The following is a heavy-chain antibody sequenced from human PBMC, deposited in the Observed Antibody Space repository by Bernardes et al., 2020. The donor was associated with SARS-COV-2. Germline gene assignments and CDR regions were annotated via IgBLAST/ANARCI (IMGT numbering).Heavy chain of an antibody. CDR2: ISWNSGSI. Sequence: GGSLGLSCAASGFTFDDYAMHWVRQAPGKGLEWVSGISWNSGSIGYADSVKGRFTISRDNAKNSLYLQMNSLRAEDTALYYCAKDMYPSGSYYVDWGQGTLVTVSS. J-gene: IGHJ4*02. V-gene: IGHV3-9*01. CDR1: GFTFDDYA. D-gene: IGHD1-26*01. CDR3: AKDMYPSGSYYVD.